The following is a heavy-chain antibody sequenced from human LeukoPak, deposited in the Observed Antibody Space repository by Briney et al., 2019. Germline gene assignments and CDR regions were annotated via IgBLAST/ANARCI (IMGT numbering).Heavy chain of an antibody. CDR3: ARVRGPAVTTMYFDY. D-gene: IGHD1-1*01. CDR2: TRPGSTTT. Sequence: GGSLRLSCAASGVTFVSHGMIWVRQAPGKGLEWLPYTRPGSTTTNSADSVKDRFTTSRDKAKISLFLQMNSLRADDTAVYYCARVRGPAVTTMYFDYWGQGALVTVPS. J-gene: IGHJ4*02. CDR1: GVTFVSHG. V-gene: IGHV3-48*01.